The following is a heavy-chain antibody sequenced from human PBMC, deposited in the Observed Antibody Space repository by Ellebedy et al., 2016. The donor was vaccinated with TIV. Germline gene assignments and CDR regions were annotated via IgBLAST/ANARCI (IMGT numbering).Heavy chain of an antibody. CDR1: GFTVSSNY. V-gene: IGHV3-53*01. CDR2: IYSGGST. J-gene: IGHJ4*02. Sequence: GESLKISCVASGFTVSSNYMSWVRQAPGKGLEWVSVIYSGGSTYYADSVKGRFTISRDNSKNTLYLQMNSLRAEDTAVYYCARGKYYFDYWGQGTLVTVSS. CDR3: ARGKYYFDY.